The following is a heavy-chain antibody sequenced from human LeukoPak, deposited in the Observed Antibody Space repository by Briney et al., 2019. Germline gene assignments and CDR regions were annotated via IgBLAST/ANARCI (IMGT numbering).Heavy chain of an antibody. CDR1: GFTFSSYS. J-gene: IGHJ3*02. Sequence: GGSLRLSCAASGFTFSSYSMNWVRQAPGKGLEWVSSITSNSSYIYYADSVKGRFTISRDNAKNSLYLQMNSLRAEDTAVYYCARDPGGYYYDTSGYYKGDAFDIWGQGTMVTVSS. D-gene: IGHD3-22*01. V-gene: IGHV3-21*01. CDR3: ARDPGGYYYDTSGYYKGDAFDI. CDR2: ITSNSSYI.